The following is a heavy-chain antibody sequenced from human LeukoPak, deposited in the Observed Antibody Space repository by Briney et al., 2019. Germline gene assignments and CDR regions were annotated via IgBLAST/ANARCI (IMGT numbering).Heavy chain of an antibody. Sequence: SETLSLTCAVYGGSFSGYYWSWIRQPPGKGLEWIGEINHSGSTNYNPSLKSRVTISVDTSKNQFSLKLSSVPAADTAVYYCARGLRGIVVVPAAVVRTKYYHYYMDVWGKGTTVTVSS. CDR1: GGSFSGYY. CDR2: INHSGST. D-gene: IGHD2-2*01. J-gene: IGHJ6*03. CDR3: ARGLRGIVVVPAAVVRTKYYHYYMDV. V-gene: IGHV4-34*01.